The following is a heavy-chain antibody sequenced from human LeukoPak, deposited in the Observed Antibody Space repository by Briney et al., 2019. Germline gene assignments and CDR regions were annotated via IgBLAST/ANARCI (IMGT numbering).Heavy chain of an antibody. Sequence: GGSLRLSCAASGFTFSSYAMNWVRQAPGKRLEWVSSIIGSGRDTYYADSVKGRITISRDNSKNTVYLQMNTLRADDTALYYCAKKSGPGTDPLDCWGQGTLVTVSS. V-gene: IGHV3-23*01. CDR3: AKKSGPGTDPLDC. J-gene: IGHJ4*02. CDR1: GFTFSSYA. D-gene: IGHD3-10*01. CDR2: IIGSGRDT.